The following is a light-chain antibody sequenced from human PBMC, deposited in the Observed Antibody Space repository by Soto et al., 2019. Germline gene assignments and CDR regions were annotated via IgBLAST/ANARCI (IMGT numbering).Light chain of an antibody. CDR2: EVS. CDR1: SSDVGGYNF. Sequence: QSALTQPPSASGSPGLSVTISCTGTSSDVGGYNFVSWYQQHPGKAPKLLIFEVSKRPSGVPDRFSGSKSGNTASLTVSGLQADDEADYYCSSYAGSNNWVFGGGTQLTVL. J-gene: IGLJ3*02. V-gene: IGLV2-8*01. CDR3: SSYAGSNNWV.